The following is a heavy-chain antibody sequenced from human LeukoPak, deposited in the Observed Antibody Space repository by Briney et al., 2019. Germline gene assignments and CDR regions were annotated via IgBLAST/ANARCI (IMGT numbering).Heavy chain of an antibody. J-gene: IGHJ4*02. CDR3: ARNSYDYVWGSYDRTSADY. D-gene: IGHD3-16*01. Sequence: GGSLRLSCAASGFTFSDYYMSWIRQAPGKGLEWVSYISSSGSTIYYADSVKGRFTISRDNAKNSLHLQMNSLRAEDTAVYYCARNSYDYVWGSYDRTSADYWGQGTLVTVSS. CDR2: ISSSGSTI. V-gene: IGHV3-11*04. CDR1: GFTFSDYY.